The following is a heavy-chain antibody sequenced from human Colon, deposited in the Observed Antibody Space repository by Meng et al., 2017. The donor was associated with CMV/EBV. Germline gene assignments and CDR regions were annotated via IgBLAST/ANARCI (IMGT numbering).Heavy chain of an antibody. CDR2: IRFDGSIT. Sequence: GESLKISCAASGFAFKNYGMSWVRQAPGKGLEWVAFIRFDGSITYYEDSVKGRFTIPRDNSKNTLYLQMNSLRAEDTAVYYCAKDMSVIGSIDWGQGTLVTVSS. CDR1: GFAFKNYG. CDR3: AKDMSVIGSID. V-gene: IGHV3-30*02. D-gene: IGHD1-20*01. J-gene: IGHJ4*02.